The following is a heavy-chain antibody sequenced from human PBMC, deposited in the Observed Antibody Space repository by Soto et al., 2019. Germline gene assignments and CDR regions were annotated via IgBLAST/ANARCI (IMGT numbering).Heavy chain of an antibody. CDR3: ARQMQLAVYGLDP. D-gene: IGHD3-3*02. CDR2: IHYRANS. Sequence: PSETLSLTCAVSGDSISSSSYYWAWIRQPPGKGLEWIGSIHYRANSYYSPSLKSRITISVDTSKNQISLRLSSVTAADTAVYYCARQMQLAVYGLDPWGQGTLVTVYS. J-gene: IGHJ5*02. V-gene: IGHV4-39*01. CDR1: GDSISSSSYY.